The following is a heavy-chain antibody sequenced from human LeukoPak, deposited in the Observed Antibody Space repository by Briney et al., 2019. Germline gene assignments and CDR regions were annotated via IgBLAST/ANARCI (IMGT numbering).Heavy chain of an antibody. CDR2: INHSGST. CDR1: GGSFSGYY. Sequence: SETLSLTCAVYGGSFSGYYWSWIRQPPGKGLEWIGEINHSGSTNYNPSLKSRVSISVDTSKNQFSLKLSSVTAADTAVYYCASWQLVPYGYWGQGTPVTVSS. V-gene: IGHV4-34*01. J-gene: IGHJ4*02. CDR3: ASWQLVPYGY. D-gene: IGHD6-13*01.